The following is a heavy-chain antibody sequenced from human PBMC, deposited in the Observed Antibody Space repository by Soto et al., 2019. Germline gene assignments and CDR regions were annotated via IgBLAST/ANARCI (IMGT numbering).Heavy chain of an antibody. CDR2: IYYSGST. D-gene: IGHD2-21*01. J-gene: IGHJ4*02. Sequence: PSETLSLTCTVSGGSISSYYWSWIRQPTGKGLEWIGYIYYSGSTNYNPSLKSRVTMSVDTSKNQFSLKLTSVNAADTAVYYCTRGGDAYKNGHWGQGTLVTVSS. CDR1: GGSISSYY. V-gene: IGHV4-59*01. CDR3: TRGGDAYKNGH.